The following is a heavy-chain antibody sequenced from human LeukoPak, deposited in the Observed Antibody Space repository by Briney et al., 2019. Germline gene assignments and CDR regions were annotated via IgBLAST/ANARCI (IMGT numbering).Heavy chain of an antibody. V-gene: IGHV1-24*01. CDR3: ATQGNKQPKNYGMDV. J-gene: IGHJ6*02. Sequence: GASVKVSCTVSGYTLTELSMHWVRQAPGKGLEWMGGFDPEDGDTIYAQKFQGRVTMTEDTSTDTAYMELSSLRSEDTAVYYCATQGNKQPKNYGMDVWGQGTTVTVSS. CDR1: GYTLTELS. CDR2: FDPEDGDT. D-gene: IGHD2/OR15-2a*01.